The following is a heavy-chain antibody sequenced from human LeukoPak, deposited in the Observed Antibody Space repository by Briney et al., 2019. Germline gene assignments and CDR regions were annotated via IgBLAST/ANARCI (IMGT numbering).Heavy chain of an antibody. V-gene: IGHV4-38-2*02. CDR3: ARTRRTLRFLDY. D-gene: IGHD2-15*01. CDR1: GYSISSGYY. J-gene: IGHJ4*02. CDR2: IYHSGST. Sequence: SETLSLTCTVSGYSISSGYYWGWIRQPPGKGLEWIGSIYHSGSTYYNPSLKSRVTISVDTSKNQFSLKLSSVTAADTAVYYCARTRRTLRFLDYWGQGTLVTVSS.